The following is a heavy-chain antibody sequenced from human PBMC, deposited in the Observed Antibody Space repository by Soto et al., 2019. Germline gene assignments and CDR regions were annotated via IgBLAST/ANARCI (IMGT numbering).Heavy chain of an antibody. V-gene: IGHV4-59*01. J-gene: IGHJ4*02. Sequence: WETLSLTCIVSGGSINTYYWSWIRQPPGRGLEWIGYIYYSGSTYYNPSLKSRVTMSVDTSKNHLSLNLSSVTAADTAVYYCARGVFWNGYPVYFDCWGQGTLVTVSS. CDR1: GGSINTYY. CDR3: ARGVFWNGYPVYFDC. D-gene: IGHD3-3*01. CDR2: IYYSGST.